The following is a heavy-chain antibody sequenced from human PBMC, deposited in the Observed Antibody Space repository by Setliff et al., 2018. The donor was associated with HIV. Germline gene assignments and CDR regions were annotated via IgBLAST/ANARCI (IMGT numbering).Heavy chain of an antibody. CDR1: GGSFSDYY. D-gene: IGHD1-7*01. CDR3: ARVRLELRQYWFDS. CDR2: IHHSGST. Sequence: PSETLSLTCAVYGGSFSDYYWSWLRQPPGKGREWIGEIHHSGSTNYNPSLKRRVTISVDTFKNQFSLKLNSVTAADTAVYYCARVRLELRQYWFDSWGQGSPVTVSS. V-gene: IGHV4-34*01. J-gene: IGHJ5*01.